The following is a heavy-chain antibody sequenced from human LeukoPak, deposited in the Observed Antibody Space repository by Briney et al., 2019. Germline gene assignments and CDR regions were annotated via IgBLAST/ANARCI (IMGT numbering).Heavy chain of an antibody. Sequence: SQTLSLTCAIAGDSVSSDSAAWSWIRQSPSRGLEWLGRTYYRSKWYNYPLSVKSRITISPDTSKNQFSLQLNSVTPDDTAVYYCARGTGWPHFDYWGQGILVTVSS. CDR3: ARGTGWPHFDY. V-gene: IGHV6-1*01. CDR2: TYYRSKWY. D-gene: IGHD6-19*01. CDR1: GDSVSSDSAA. J-gene: IGHJ4*02.